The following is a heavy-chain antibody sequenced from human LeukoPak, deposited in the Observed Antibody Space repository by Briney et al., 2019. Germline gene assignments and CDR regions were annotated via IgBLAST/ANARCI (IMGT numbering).Heavy chain of an antibody. CDR2: ISYDGSNK. Sequence: GGSLRLSCAASGFTFSSYGMHWVRQAPGKGLEWVAVISYDGSNKYYADSVRGRFTISGDNSKNTLYLQMNSLRAEDTAVYYCAKDRGFWSGYGVFDYWGQGTLVTASS. CDR3: AKDRGFWSGYGVFDY. CDR1: GFTFSSYG. J-gene: IGHJ4*02. D-gene: IGHD3-3*01. V-gene: IGHV3-30*18.